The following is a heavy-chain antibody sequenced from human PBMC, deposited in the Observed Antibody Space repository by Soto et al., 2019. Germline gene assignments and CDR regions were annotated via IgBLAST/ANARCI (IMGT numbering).Heavy chain of an antibody. CDR1: GFTFSNAL. Sequence: GGSLRLCCAASGFTFSNALMSGVRQGPGTRLEWVGRIKSKTDGGTTDYAAPVTVRFTISRDNARNALYLEMNSLRAEDTALYYCARERSWNEEGLYYVDYWGQGTLVTVSS. D-gene: IGHD1-1*01. V-gene: IGHV3-15*01. J-gene: IGHJ4*02. CDR3: ARERSWNEEGLYYVDY. CDR2: IKSKTDGGTT.